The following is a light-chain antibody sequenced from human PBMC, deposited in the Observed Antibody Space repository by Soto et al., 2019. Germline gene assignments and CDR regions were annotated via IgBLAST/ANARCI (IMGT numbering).Light chain of an antibody. Sequence: DIQMTQSPSSLSASVGDRVTITCQASQDISNYLNWYQQKPGKAPKLLIYDASNLETGVASRFSGSGCETEFTFTISTLQPEDIATYYCQQYDNLPHTFGQGTKLEIK. CDR2: DAS. CDR3: QQYDNLPHT. V-gene: IGKV1-33*01. CDR1: QDISNY. J-gene: IGKJ1*01.